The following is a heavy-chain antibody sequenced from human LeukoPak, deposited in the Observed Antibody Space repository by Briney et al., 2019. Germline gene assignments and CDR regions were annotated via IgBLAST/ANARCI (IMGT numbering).Heavy chain of an antibody. V-gene: IGHV4-34*01. CDR2: FNHSGST. J-gene: IGHJ4*02. CDR1: GGSFSGYY. CDR3: ARDGVIAAAGIPFDY. Sequence: PSETLSLTCAVYGGSFSGYYWSWIRQPPGKGLEWIGEFNHSGSTNYNPSLKSRVTISVDTSKNQFSLKLSSVTAADTAVYYCARDGVIAAAGIPFDYWGQGTLVTVSS. D-gene: IGHD6-13*01.